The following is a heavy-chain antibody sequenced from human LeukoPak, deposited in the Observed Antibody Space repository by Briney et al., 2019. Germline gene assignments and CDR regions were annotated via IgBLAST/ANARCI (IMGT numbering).Heavy chain of an antibody. D-gene: IGHD2-21*02. Sequence: ASVKVSCKASGYTFTSYGISWVRQAPGQGLEWMGWISAYNGNTNYAQKLQGRVTMTTDTSTSTAYMELRSLRSDDTAVYYCARSYCGGDCYSLYAYYYYYGMDVWGQGTTVTVSS. CDR2: ISAYNGNT. CDR1: GYTFTSYG. V-gene: IGHV1-18*01. CDR3: ARSYCGGDCYSLYAYYYYYGMDV. J-gene: IGHJ6*02.